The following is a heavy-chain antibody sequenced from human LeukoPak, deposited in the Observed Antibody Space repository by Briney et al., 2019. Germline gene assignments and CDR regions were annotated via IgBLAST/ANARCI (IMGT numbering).Heavy chain of an antibody. Sequence: ASVKVSCKASGYTFTSYDINWVRQATGQGLEWMGWMNPNSGNTGYAQKFQGRVTMTRSTSISTAYMELSSLRSEDTAVYYCARGCSSTSCHSRDFDYWGQGTLVTVSS. J-gene: IGHJ4*02. V-gene: IGHV1-8*01. CDR2: MNPNSGNT. D-gene: IGHD2-2*01. CDR3: ARGCSSTSCHSRDFDY. CDR1: GYTFTSYD.